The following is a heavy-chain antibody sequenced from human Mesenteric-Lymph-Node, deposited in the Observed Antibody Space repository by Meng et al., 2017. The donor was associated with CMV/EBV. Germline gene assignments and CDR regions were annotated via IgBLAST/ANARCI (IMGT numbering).Heavy chain of an antibody. CDR1: GFTFSDYY. Sequence: GESLKISCAAPGFTFSDYYMSWIRQAPGKGLEWVSYISSSGSTIYYADSVKGRFTISRDNAKNSLYLQMNSLRAEDTAVYFCARYNWNVDYWGQGTLVTVSS. J-gene: IGHJ4*02. D-gene: IGHD1-1*01. CDR3: ARYNWNVDY. V-gene: IGHV3-11*04. CDR2: ISSSGSTI.